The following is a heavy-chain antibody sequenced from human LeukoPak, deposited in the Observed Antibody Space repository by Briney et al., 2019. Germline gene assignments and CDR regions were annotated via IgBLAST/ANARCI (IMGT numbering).Heavy chain of an antibody. CDR2: MNPNSGNT. J-gene: IGHJ4*02. CDR3: ARGRGYDFWSNYYYFGY. D-gene: IGHD3-3*01. Sequence: ASVKVSCKASGYTFTNYDISWVRQATGQGLEWMGWMNPNSGNTDFAQKFQGRVTMTRNISITTAYMELSALRSEDTAVYYCARGRGYDFWSNYYYFGYWGQGILVTVSS. CDR1: GYTFTNYD. V-gene: IGHV1-8*01.